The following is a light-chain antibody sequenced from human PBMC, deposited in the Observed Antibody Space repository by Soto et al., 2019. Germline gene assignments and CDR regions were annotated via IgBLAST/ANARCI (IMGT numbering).Light chain of an antibody. CDR2: DVS. CDR3: SSYTSSSTTV. J-gene: IGLJ2*01. V-gene: IGLV2-14*01. CDR1: SSDVGGYNY. Sequence: QSALTQPASVSGSPGQSITISCTGTSSDVGGYNYVSWYQQHPGKAPKLMIYDVSNRLSGVSNRFSGSKSGNTASLTISGLQAEDEADYYCSSYTSSSTTVFGGGTKLTVL.